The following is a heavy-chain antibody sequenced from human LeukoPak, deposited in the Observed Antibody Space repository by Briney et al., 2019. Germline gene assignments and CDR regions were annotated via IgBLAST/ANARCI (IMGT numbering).Heavy chain of an antibody. J-gene: IGHJ4*02. Sequence: SVKVSCQASGYTFTGYYMHWVRQAAGQGLEGMGWINPNSGGTNYAQKFHGRVTTTRDTSISTAYMELSKLRSDDTAVYYCARCPSPMTTWKYYFDYWGQGTRVTVSS. D-gene: IGHD3-22*01. CDR3: ARCPSPMTTWKYYFDY. CDR2: INPNSGGT. CDR1: GYTFTGYY. V-gene: IGHV1-2*02.